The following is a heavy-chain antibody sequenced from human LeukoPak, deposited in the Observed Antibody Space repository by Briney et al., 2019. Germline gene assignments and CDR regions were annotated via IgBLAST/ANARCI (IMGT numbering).Heavy chain of an antibody. D-gene: IGHD3-10*01. CDR3: ARSYGSGSYLGPLNFDY. J-gene: IGHJ4*02. Sequence: SETLSPTCTVSGGSISSYYWSWIRQPPGKGLEWIGYIYYSGSTNYNPSLKSRVTISVDTSKNQFSLKLSSVTVADTAVYYCARSYGSGSYLGPLNFDYWGQGTLVTVSS. V-gene: IGHV4-59*01. CDR1: GGSISSYY. CDR2: IYYSGST.